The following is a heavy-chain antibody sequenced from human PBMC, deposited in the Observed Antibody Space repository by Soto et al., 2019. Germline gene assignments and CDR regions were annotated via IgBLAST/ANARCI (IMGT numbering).Heavy chain of an antibody. J-gene: IGHJ5*02. Sequence: SETLSLTCTVSGGSISSYYWSWIRQPPGKGLEWIGYIYYSGSTNYNPSLKSRVTISVDTSKNQFSLKLSSVTAADTAVYYCARDGLVVGATPRGNWFDPWGQGTLVTV. D-gene: IGHD1-26*01. CDR1: GGSISSYY. CDR2: IYYSGST. V-gene: IGHV4-59*01. CDR3: ARDGLVVGATPRGNWFDP.